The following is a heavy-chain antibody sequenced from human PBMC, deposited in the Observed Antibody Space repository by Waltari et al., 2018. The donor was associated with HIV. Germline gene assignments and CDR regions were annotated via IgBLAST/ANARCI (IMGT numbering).Heavy chain of an antibody. CDR3: AKDNYDILTGYYY. CDR2: ISGSGTKT. D-gene: IGHD3-9*01. J-gene: IGHJ4*02. V-gene: IGHV3-23*01. CDR1: GFTFRSAA. Sequence: EVQLLESGGGSVQQGGSLRLSCGASGFTFRSAARTLVRQAPGKGLAWVAAISGSGTKTSYADSVKGRFTISRDNSKNTVYLQMNSLRAEDTAVYYCAKDNYDILTGYYYWGQGTLVTVSS.